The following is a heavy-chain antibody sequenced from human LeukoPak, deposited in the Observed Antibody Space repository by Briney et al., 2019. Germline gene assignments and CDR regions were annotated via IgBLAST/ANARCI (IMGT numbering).Heavy chain of an antibody. CDR3: ARDSGADYGDYGGPFDP. CDR1: GFTFSSYW. Sequence: PGGSLRLSCAASGFTFSSYWMSWVRQAPGKGLEWVANIKQDGSEKYYVDSVKGRFTISRDNAKNSLYLQMNSLRAEDTAVYYCARDSGADYGDYGGPFDPWGQGTLVTVSS. J-gene: IGHJ5*02. CDR2: IKQDGSEK. V-gene: IGHV3-7*01. D-gene: IGHD4-17*01.